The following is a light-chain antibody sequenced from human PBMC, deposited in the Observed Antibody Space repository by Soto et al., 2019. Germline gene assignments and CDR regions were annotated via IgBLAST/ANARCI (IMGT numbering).Light chain of an antibody. J-gene: IGLJ2*01. V-gene: IGLV2-11*01. CDR1: SSDVGGYDY. Sequence: QSALTQPRSVSGSPGQSVTISCTGTSSDVGGYDYVSWYQQHPGEAPKLMIYDVNKRPSGVPDRFSGSKSGNTASLTISGLQADDEADYYCCSYAGSYTKVFGGGTKLTVL. CDR3: CSYAGSYTKV. CDR2: DVN.